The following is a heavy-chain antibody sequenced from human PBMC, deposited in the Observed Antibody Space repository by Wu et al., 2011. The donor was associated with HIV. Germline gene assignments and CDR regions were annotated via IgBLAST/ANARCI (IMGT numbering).Heavy chain of an antibody. J-gene: IGHJ4*02. V-gene: IGHV1-69*14. CDR1: RHLQQLC. CDR2: IIPIFGTA. D-gene: IGHD1-1*01. Sequence: QVQLVQSGAEVKKPGSSVKVSWQGFWRHLQQLCYQLGATGPGQGLEWMGRIIPIFGTANYAQKFQGRVTITADKSTSTAYMELSSLRSEDTAVYYCAGHPRGTMYYFDYWGQGTLVTVSS. CDR3: AGHPRGTMYYFDY.